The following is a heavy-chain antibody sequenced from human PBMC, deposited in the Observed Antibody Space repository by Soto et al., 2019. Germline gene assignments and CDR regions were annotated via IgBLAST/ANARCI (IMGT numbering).Heavy chain of an antibody. Sequence: GESLKISCKASGYTFTTFWISWVRQLPGKGLEWMGRIDPSDSYTSYSPSFQGHVNISVDKSISTAYLQWGSLTASDTAIYYCARIYCTTTTCDSWFDPWGQGTLVTVSS. CDR1: GYTFTTFW. J-gene: IGHJ5*02. CDR3: ARIYCTTTTCDSWFDP. D-gene: IGHD2-2*01. CDR2: IDPSDSYT. V-gene: IGHV5-10-1*01.